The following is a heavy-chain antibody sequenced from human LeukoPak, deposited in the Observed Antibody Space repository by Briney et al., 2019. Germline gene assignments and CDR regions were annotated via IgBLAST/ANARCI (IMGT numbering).Heavy chain of an antibody. CDR1: GGSFSGYY. J-gene: IGHJ4*02. V-gene: IGHV4-34*01. CDR3: ARGFPQYSSSSNLGY. D-gene: IGHD6-6*01. Sequence: SETLSLTCAVYGGSFSGYYWSWIRQPPGKGLEWIGEINHSGSTNYNPSLKSRVTISVDTSKNQFSLKLSSVTAADTAVYYCARGFPQYSSSSNLGYWGQGTLVTVSS. CDR2: INHSGST.